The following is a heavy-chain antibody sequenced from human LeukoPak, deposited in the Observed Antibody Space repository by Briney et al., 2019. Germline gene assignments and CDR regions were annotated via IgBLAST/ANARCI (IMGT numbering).Heavy chain of an antibody. V-gene: IGHV3-21*01. CDR1: GFTFSSYS. CDR2: ISSSSSYI. CDR3: ARGAASSSLSADDYGMDV. J-gene: IGHJ6*02. D-gene: IGHD6-6*01. Sequence: GGSLRLSCAASGFTFSSYSMNWVRQAPGKGLEWVSSISSSSSYIYYADSVKGRFTISRDNAKNSLYLQMNSLRAEDTAVHYCARGAASSSLSADDYGMDVWGQGTTVTVSS.